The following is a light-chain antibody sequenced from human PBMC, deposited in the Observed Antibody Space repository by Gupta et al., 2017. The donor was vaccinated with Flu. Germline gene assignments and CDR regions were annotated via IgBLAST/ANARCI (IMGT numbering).Light chain of an antibody. J-gene: IGKJ1*01. CDR3: HQSGTWPPSWT. CDR2: GAA. CDR1: KPLGSS. Sequence: LSWRAIKPLGSSVTWFRKRHGRYPRLVIYGAAARAAGVPTRFSGGASGTEFNLTIGGLQSEDFATYYCHQSGTWPPSWTFGRGTKLEIK. V-gene: IGKV3-15*01.